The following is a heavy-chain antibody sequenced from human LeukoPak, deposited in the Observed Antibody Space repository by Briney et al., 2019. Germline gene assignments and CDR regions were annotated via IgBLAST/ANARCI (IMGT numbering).Heavy chain of an antibody. V-gene: IGHV4-39*01. CDR3: ARRDDYGDYRDY. Sequence: TSETLSLTCTVSGGSISSSSYYWGWIRQPPGKGLEWIGSIYYSGSTYYNPSLKSRVTISVDTSNNQFSLKLSSVTAADTAVYYCARRDDYGDYRDYWGQGTLVTVSS. D-gene: IGHD4-17*01. CDR2: IYYSGST. J-gene: IGHJ4*02. CDR1: GGSISSSSYY.